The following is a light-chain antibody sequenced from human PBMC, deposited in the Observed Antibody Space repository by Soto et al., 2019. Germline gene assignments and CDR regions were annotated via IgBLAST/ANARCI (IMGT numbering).Light chain of an antibody. J-gene: IGKJ5*01. CDR1: QSVSGY. Sequence: ETVMTQSPATLSVSPGERATLSCRASQSVSGYLAWYQHTPGQAPRLLIYGTSIRATGVPARFSGSGSGTEFTLTISSLQSEDFAVYYCQQYNNWPPITFGQGTRLEIK. CDR2: GTS. CDR3: QQYNNWPPIT. V-gene: IGKV3-15*01.